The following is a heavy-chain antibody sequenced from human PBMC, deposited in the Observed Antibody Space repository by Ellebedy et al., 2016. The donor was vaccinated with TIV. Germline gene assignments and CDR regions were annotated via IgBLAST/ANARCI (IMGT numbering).Heavy chain of an antibody. CDR1: GFTFSNHW. J-gene: IGHJ4*02. Sequence: PGGSLRLSCAASGFTFSNHWMYWVRQGPGKGPVWVSRISPDGSDTNYEDSVRGRFTISRDNAKNTLYVQMSSLRVEDTAVYYCVRGSRGWNGIDYWGQGTLLTVS. D-gene: IGHD6-19*01. V-gene: IGHV3-74*01. CDR2: ISPDGSDT. CDR3: VRGSRGWNGIDY.